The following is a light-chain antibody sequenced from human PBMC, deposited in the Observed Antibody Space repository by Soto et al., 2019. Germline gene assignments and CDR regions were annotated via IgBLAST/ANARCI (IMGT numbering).Light chain of an antibody. CDR1: SSDVGGYDY. Sequence: VLTQPASVSESPGQSITISCTGTSSDVGGYDYVSWYQHHPGKVPKLLIYRVNNWPSGVSSRFSGSKSGNTASLTISGLQPEDEADYYCTSYKSSGTLVFGSGTKVPVL. CDR2: RVN. J-gene: IGLJ1*01. V-gene: IGLV2-14*01. CDR3: TSYKSSGTLV.